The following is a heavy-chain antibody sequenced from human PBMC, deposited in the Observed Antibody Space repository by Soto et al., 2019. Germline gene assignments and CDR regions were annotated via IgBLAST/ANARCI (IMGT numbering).Heavy chain of an antibody. J-gene: IGHJ4*02. CDR3: ARATGTLRSRNCDY. Sequence: SETLSLTCAVYGGSFSAYYWSWIRQPPGKGLEWIGEINHSGGTSYNPSLKSRVTMSVDTSKSQFSLRLSSVTAADTAVYYCARATGTLRSRNCDYWGQGSLVTVSS. CDR1: GGSFSAYY. D-gene: IGHD1-1*01. CDR2: INHSGGT. V-gene: IGHV4-34*01.